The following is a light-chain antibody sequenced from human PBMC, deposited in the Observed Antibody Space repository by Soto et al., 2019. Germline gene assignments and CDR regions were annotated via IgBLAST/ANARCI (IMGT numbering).Light chain of an antibody. J-gene: IGLJ1*01. V-gene: IGLV1-40*01. Sequence: QSVLTQPPSVSGAPGQRVTISCTGSSSNIGAGYVVHWYQQLPGTAPKLLIYGNSNRPSVVPDRFSGSKSGTSASLAITGLQAEDEADYYCQSYDSSLSGVFGTG. CDR2: GNS. CDR3: QSYDSSLSGV. CDR1: SSNIGAGYV.